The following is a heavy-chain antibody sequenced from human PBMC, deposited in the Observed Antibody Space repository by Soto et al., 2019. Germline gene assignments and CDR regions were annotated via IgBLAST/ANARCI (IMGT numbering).Heavy chain of an antibody. V-gene: IGHV3-33*01. CDR1: GFSLSSYG. Sequence: QVQLVESGGGVVQPGRSLRLSCAASGFSLSSYGMHWVRQAPGKGLEWVGVLWYDGTNKYYADSVKGRFTISRDSSKSTLYLLMTSLRGEDTAVYYCTRDGAPYYYGSGSYLSTQAYWGQGSLVSVSS. CDR2: LWYDGTNK. J-gene: IGHJ4*02. D-gene: IGHD3-10*01. CDR3: TRDGAPYYYGSGSYLSTQAY.